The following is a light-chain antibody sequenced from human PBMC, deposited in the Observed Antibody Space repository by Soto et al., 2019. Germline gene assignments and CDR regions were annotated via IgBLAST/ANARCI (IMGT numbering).Light chain of an antibody. CDR2: EVS. CDR3: TSYTAISTLV. J-gene: IGLJ3*02. V-gene: IGLV2-14*01. CDR1: SSDVGAYNF. Sequence: QSALTQPASVSGSPGQSITISCTGTSSDVGAYNFVSWYQQHPGKAPKLIIFEVSDRPSGVSIRFSGSKSGNTASLTISGLQAEDEADYYCTSYTAISTLVFGGGTKLTVL.